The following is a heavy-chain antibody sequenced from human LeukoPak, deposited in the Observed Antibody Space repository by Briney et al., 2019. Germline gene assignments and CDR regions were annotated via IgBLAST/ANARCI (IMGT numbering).Heavy chain of an antibody. D-gene: IGHD5-12*01. J-gene: IGHJ4*02. CDR3: ARPGGYSGYADFDY. CDR1: GGSISSSSYY. Sequence: PSGTLSLTCTVSGGSISSSSYYWGWIRQPPGKGLEWIGSIYYSGSTYYNPSLKSRVTISVDTSKNQFSLKLSSVTAADTAVYYCARPGGYSGYADFDYWGQGTLVTVSS. V-gene: IGHV4-39*01. CDR2: IYYSGST.